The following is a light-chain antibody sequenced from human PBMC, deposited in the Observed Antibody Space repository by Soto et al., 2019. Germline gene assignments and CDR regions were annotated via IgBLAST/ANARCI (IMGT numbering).Light chain of an antibody. V-gene: IGLV2-8*01. CDR2: EVS. Sequence: QSVLTQPPSASGSPGQSVTISCTGTSSDVGGYNFVSWYQQHPGKAPKLMIYEVSKRPSGVPDRFSGSKSGNTASLTVSGLQAEDEADYYCSSYAATNNIVFGIRTKVTVL. CDR3: SSYAATNNIV. J-gene: IGLJ1*01. CDR1: SSDVGGYNF.